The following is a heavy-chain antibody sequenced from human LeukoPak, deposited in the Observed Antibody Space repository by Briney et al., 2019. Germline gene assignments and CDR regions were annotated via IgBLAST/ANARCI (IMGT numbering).Heavy chain of an antibody. CDR3: AKDIEWLRLGHGVDY. CDR1: GFTFDDYT. V-gene: IGHV3-43*01. D-gene: IGHD5-12*01. J-gene: IGHJ4*02. Sequence: GGSLRLSCAASGFTFDDYTMHWVRQAPGKGLEWVSLISWDGGSTYYAVSVKGRFTISRDNSKNSLYLQMNSLRTEDTALYYCAKDIEWLRLGHGVDYWGQGTLVTVSS. CDR2: ISWDGGST.